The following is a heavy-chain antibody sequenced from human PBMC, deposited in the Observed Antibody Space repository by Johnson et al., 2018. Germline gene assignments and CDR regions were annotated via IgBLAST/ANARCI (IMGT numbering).Heavy chain of an antibody. D-gene: IGHD1-26*01. J-gene: IGHJ1*01. V-gene: IGHV3-73*01. CDR2: IRSKANNYAI. CDR3: TLSDYSGTYFS. CDR1: GFSFSGSP. Sequence: VQLVESGGGLVQTGGSLKLSCAASGFSFSGSPMHWVRQASGKGLEWVGRIRSKANNYAIAYGASVKGRFPISREDSKNTAYLKMNSLKTEDTAVYYCTLSDYSGTYFSWGQGTRVTVSS.